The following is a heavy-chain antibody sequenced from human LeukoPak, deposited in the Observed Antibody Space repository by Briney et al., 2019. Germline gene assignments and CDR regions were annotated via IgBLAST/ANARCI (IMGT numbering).Heavy chain of an antibody. J-gene: IGHJ4*02. CDR3: ARSSDYVFDY. CDR2: IYPGDSDT. D-gene: IGHD4-17*01. CDR1: GYSFTTSW. V-gene: IGHV5-51*01. Sequence: GESLKISCKASGYSFTTSWTGWVRQMPGKGLGWMGVIYPGDSDTRYSPSFQGQVTISADKSISTAYLQWSSLKASDAAMYYCARSSDYVFDYWGQGTLVTVSS.